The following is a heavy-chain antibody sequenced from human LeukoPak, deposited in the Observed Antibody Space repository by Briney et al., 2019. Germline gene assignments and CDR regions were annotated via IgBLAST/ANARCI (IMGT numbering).Heavy chain of an antibody. CDR2: IYHSGST. V-gene: IGHV4-38-2*01. Sequence: SETLSLTCAVSGYSISSGYYWGWIRQPPGKGLEWIGSIYHSGSTYYNPSLKSRVTISVDTPKNQFSLKLSSVTAADTAVYYCARTYYYGSGSYYNGIYYFDYWGQETLVTVSS. CDR3: ARTYYYGSGSYYNGIYYFDY. D-gene: IGHD3-10*01. CDR1: GYSISSGYY. J-gene: IGHJ4*02.